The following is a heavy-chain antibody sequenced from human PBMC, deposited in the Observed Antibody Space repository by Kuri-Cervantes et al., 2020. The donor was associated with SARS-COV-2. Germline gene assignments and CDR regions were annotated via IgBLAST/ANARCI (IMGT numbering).Heavy chain of an antibody. CDR1: GYTFTSYD. CDR2: MNPNSGNT. V-gene: IGHV1-8*02. Sequence: ASVKVSCKASGYTFTSYDINWVRQATGQGLEWMGWMNPNSGNTGYAQKFQGRVTMTTDTSTSTAYMELRSLRSDDTAVYYCARTGSSSVGYYYYYMDVWGKGTTVTVSS. D-gene: IGHD6-6*01. CDR3: ARTGSSSVGYYYYYMDV. J-gene: IGHJ6*03.